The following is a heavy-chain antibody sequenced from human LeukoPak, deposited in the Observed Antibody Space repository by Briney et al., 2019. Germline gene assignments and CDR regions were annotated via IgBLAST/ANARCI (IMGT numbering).Heavy chain of an antibody. J-gene: IGHJ4*02. V-gene: IGHV3-48*03. CDR2: ICGRGVTK. Sequence: RTGGSLRLSCAASGFTFSGHEMNWVRQAPGKGLEWFSYICGRGVTKFYADSVKGRFTISRDNANNLLYLQMNGLRAEDTAVYYCARDLYYFGSGNYVPGLPDYWGQGTLVTVSS. CDR3: ARDLYYFGSGNYVPGLPDY. D-gene: IGHD3-10*01. CDR1: GFTFSGHE.